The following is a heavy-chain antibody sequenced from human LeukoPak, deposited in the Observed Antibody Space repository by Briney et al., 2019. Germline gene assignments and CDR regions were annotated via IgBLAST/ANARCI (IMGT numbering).Heavy chain of an antibody. CDR3: ARDLYGDYSRKYYYGMDV. Sequence: PSGGSLRLSCAASGFTFSSYEMNWVRQAPGKGLEWVSYISSSGSTIYYADSVKGRFTISRDNAKNSLYLQMNSLRAEDTAVYYCARDLYGDYSRKYYYGMDVWGQGTTVTVSS. CDR2: ISSSGSTI. J-gene: IGHJ6*02. V-gene: IGHV3-48*03. CDR1: GFTFSSYE. D-gene: IGHD4-17*01.